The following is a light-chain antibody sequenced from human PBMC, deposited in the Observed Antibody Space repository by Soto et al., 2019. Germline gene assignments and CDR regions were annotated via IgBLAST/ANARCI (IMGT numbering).Light chain of an antibody. CDR1: SSDVGGYNY. CDR3: SSYAGSNNVV. Sequence: QSALTQPPSASGSPGQSVTISCTGTSSDVGGYNYVSWYQQHPGKPPKLMIYKVRNGPSGVPDRFSGSKSGNTASLTVSGLQAEDEAYYYCSSYAGSNNVVFGGGTKLTVL. V-gene: IGLV2-8*01. CDR2: KVR. J-gene: IGLJ2*01.